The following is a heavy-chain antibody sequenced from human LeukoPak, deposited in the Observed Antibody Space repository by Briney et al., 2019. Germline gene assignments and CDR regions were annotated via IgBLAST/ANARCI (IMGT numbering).Heavy chain of an antibody. CDR3: ARVVIVVVPAAIPAFDY. CDR1: GYTFTGYY. Sequence: GASVKVSCKASGYTFTGYYMHWVRQAPGQGLEWMGRINPNSGGTNYAQKFQGRVTMTRDTSISTAYMELSGLRSDDTAVYYCARVVIVVVPAAIPAFDYWGQGTLVTVSS. V-gene: IGHV1-2*06. D-gene: IGHD2-2*02. J-gene: IGHJ4*02. CDR2: INPNSGGT.